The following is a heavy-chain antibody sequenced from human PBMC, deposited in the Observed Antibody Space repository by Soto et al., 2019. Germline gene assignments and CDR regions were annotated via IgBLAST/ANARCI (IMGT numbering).Heavy chain of an antibody. CDR2: VIPILGQA. CDR3: ASVGGVGAPPGTDF. J-gene: IGHJ4*02. Sequence: QLVQSGAEVKKPGSSVKISCKASGGTFSSYVISWLRQAPGQGLEWMGGVIPILGQAYYAPNLQGRVTITADGSTRTAYMELNRLTSADTAVYFCASVGGVGAPPGTDFWGQGTLVTVSS. V-gene: IGHV1-69*01. CDR1: GGTFSSYV. D-gene: IGHD1-26*01.